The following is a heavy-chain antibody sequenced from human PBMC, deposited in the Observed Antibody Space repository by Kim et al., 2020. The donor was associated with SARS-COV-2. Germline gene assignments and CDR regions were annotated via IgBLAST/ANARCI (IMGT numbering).Heavy chain of an antibody. D-gene: IGHD4-17*01. CDR1: GGSISSYY. CDR3: ARDSRDYFGRGNHAFDI. Sequence: SETLSLTCTVSGGSISSYYWSWIRQPPGKGLEWIGYIYYSGSTNYNPSLKSRVTISVDTSKNQFSLKLSSVTAADTAVYYCARDSRDYFGRGNHAFDIWGQWTMVTVSS. J-gene: IGHJ3*02. V-gene: IGHV4-59*01. CDR2: IYYSGST.